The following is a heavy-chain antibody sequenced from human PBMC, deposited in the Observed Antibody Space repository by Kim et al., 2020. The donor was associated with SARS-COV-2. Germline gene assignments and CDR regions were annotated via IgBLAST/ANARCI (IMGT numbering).Heavy chain of an antibody. Sequence: GGSLRLSCAASGFTFSSYAMHWVRQAPGKGLEWVAVISYDGSNKYYADSVKGRFTISRDNSKNTLYLQMNSLRAEDTAVYYCARGGPWFGELLGWFDPWGQGTLVTVSS. CDR1: GFTFSSYA. D-gene: IGHD3-10*01. V-gene: IGHV3-30*04. CDR3: ARGGPWFGELLGWFDP. J-gene: IGHJ5*02. CDR2: ISYDGSNK.